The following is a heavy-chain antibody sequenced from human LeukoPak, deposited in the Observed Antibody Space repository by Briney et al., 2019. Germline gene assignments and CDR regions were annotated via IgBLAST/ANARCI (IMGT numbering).Heavy chain of an antibody. V-gene: IGHV3-23*01. CDR3: ARAVTVVTRGGLVFDY. J-gene: IGHJ4*02. CDR1: GFTFSNYA. CDR2: ISGSGGSK. Sequence: GGSLRLSCAASGFTFSNYAMNWVRQAPGKGLEWVSAISGSGGSKFYTDSVKGRFTISRDNSKNTLFLQMNSLRDEDTSVYYCARAVTVVTRGGLVFDYWGQGTLVTVSS. D-gene: IGHD2-21*02.